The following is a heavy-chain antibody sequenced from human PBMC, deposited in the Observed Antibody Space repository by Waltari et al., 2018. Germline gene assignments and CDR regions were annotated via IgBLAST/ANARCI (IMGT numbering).Heavy chain of an antibody. Sequence: EVQLVQSGAEVKKPGDTVKISCKASGDTFTDYYMHWVQQAAGKGLEWMGRVEPEDGETIYAEKFQGRVTITADTYTDTAYMELSSMRSEDTAVYYCATKKPTVTTYYYGMDVWGQGTTVTVSS. D-gene: IGHD4-17*01. V-gene: IGHV1-69-2*01. CDR1: GDTFTDYY. CDR3: ATKKPTVTTYYYGMDV. CDR2: VEPEDGET. J-gene: IGHJ6*02.